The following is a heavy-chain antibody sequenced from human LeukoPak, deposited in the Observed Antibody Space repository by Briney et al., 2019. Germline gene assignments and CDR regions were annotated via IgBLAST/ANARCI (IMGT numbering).Heavy chain of an antibody. CDR2: ISSNGGST. CDR3: ASGYCTNGVCYTDY. V-gene: IGHV3-64*01. J-gene: IGHJ4*02. CDR1: GFTFSSYA. Sequence: PGGSLRLSCAASGFTFSSYAMHWVRQAPGKGLEYVSAISSNGGSTYYANSVKGRFTISRDNSKNTLYLQMGSLRAEDMAVYYCASGYCTNGVCYTDYWGQGTLVTVSS. D-gene: IGHD2-8*01.